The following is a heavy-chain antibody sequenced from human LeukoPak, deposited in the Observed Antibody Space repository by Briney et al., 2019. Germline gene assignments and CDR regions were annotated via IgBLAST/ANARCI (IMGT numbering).Heavy chain of an antibody. Sequence: PGGSLRLSCAASGFTVSSNYMSWVCQAPGKGLEWISVIYGDDNTYYADSVKGRFTISRDDSKNTLYLHMNSLRAEDTAVYYCARDGYSTGWYNFDYWGQGTLVTVSS. CDR2: IYGDDNT. D-gene: IGHD6-19*01. J-gene: IGHJ4*02. CDR3: ARDGYSTGWYNFDY. CDR1: GFTVSSNY. V-gene: IGHV3-53*01.